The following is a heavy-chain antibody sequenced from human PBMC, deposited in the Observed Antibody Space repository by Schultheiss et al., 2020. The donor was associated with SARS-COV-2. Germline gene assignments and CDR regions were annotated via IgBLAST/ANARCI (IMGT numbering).Heavy chain of an antibody. Sequence: GGSRLSCAASGFTFSSYAMHWVRQAPGKGLEWVAVISYDGSNKYYADSVKGRFTISRDNSKNTLYLQMNSLRAEDTAVYYCTTSVVPAATHNWNYYWGQGTLVTVSS. CDR2: ISYDGSNK. CDR1: GFTFSSYA. D-gene: IGHD2-2*01. V-gene: IGHV3-30*07. CDR3: TTSVVPAATHNWNYY. J-gene: IGHJ4*02.